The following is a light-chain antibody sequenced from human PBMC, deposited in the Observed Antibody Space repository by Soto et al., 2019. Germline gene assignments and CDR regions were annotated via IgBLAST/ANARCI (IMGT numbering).Light chain of an antibody. CDR3: QQLTSYPIT. V-gene: IGKV1-9*01. Sequence: DIQLSQSPSFLSASVGDRVTITCRASQVISNYLAWYQRKPGKAPKLLISTASILQSGVPSRFSGSGSGTEFTLTLSSLQPEDFATYYCQQLTSYPITFGQGTRLEIK. CDR2: TAS. J-gene: IGKJ5*01. CDR1: QVISNY.